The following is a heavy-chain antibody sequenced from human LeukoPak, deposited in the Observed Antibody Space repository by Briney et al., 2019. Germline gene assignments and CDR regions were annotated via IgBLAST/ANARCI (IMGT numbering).Heavy chain of an antibody. D-gene: IGHD1-26*01. V-gene: IGHV3-48*01. CDR2: ISSSSSTI. J-gene: IGHJ4*02. CDR1: GFTFSSYS. Sequence: TGGSLRLSCAASGFTFSSYSMNWVRQAPGKGLEWVSYISSSSSTIYYADSVKGRFTISRDNAKNSLYLQMNSPRAEDTAVYYCAIIYLIVGATTFDYWGQGTLVTVSS. CDR3: AIIYLIVGATTFDY.